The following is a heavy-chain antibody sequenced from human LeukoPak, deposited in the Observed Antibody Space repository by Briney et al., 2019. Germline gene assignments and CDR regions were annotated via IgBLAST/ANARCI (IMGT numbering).Heavy chain of an antibody. J-gene: IGHJ6*03. D-gene: IGHD4-11*01. CDR2: INPNSGGT. V-gene: IGHV1-2*06. CDR1: GYTFTGYY. Sequence: ASVKVSCKASGYTFTGYYMHWMPQAPGQGLEWMGRINPNSGGTNYAQKFQGRGTITRDTTISTAYMEVSRLRSDDTAVYYCARDRGTTVTPLGFYYYYMDVWGKGTTVTVSS. CDR3: ARDRGTTVTPLGFYYYYMDV.